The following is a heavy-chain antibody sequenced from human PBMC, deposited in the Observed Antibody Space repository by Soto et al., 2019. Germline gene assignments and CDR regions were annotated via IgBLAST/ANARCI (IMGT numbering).Heavy chain of an antibody. Sequence: GGSLRLSCAASGFTFSNAWMNWVRQAPGKGLEWVGRIKSKTDGGTTDYAAPVKGRFTISRGDSKNTLYLQMNSLKTEDTAVYYCTTDPKRGLDYYYGMDVWGQGTTVTVSS. D-gene: IGHD6-19*01. V-gene: IGHV3-15*07. CDR1: GFTFSNAW. J-gene: IGHJ6*02. CDR3: TTDPKRGLDYYYGMDV. CDR2: IKSKTDGGTT.